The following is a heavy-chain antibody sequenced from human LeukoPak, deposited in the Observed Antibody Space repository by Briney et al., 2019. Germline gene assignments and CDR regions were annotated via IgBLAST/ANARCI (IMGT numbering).Heavy chain of an antibody. CDR1: GFTVSSNS. CDR2: IYSGTT. Sequence: GGSLRLSCTVSGFTVSSNSMSWVRQAPGKGLEWVSFIYSGTTHYSDSVKGRFTISRDNSKNTLYLQMNSLRAEDTAVYYCARVNGGTGRLFHFDYWGQGTLVTVSS. V-gene: IGHV3-53*01. J-gene: IGHJ4*02. D-gene: IGHD2-8*01. CDR3: ARVNGGTGRLFHFDY.